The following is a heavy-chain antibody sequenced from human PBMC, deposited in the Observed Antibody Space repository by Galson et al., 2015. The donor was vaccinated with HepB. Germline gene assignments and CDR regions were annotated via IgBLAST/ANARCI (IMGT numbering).Heavy chain of an antibody. J-gene: IGHJ6*03. CDR2: INPNSGGT. Sequence: SVKVSCKASGYTFTGYYMHWVRQAPGQGLEWMGWINPNSGGTNYAQKFQGRVTMTRDTSISTAYMELSRLISDDTAVYYCARGPRIAVAGPYYYYYYMDVWGKGTTVTVSS. V-gene: IGHV1-2*02. CDR1: GYTFTGYY. D-gene: IGHD6-19*01. CDR3: ARGPRIAVAGPYYYYYYMDV.